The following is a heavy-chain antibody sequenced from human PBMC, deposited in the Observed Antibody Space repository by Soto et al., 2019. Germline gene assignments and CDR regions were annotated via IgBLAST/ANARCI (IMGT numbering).Heavy chain of an antibody. D-gene: IGHD3-22*01. Sequence: QVVESGGGLVKPGGSLRLSCAASGFIFGDSCMSWIRQAPGKGLEWVAYISSTSSYTDYADSVKGRFTISRDNAKNSLYLQMNSLRAEDAAVYYCARDPNRSGYGWFDPWGQGTLVTVSP. J-gene: IGHJ5*02. V-gene: IGHV3-11*05. CDR1: GFIFGDSC. CDR3: ARDPNRSGYGWFDP. CDR2: ISSTSSYT.